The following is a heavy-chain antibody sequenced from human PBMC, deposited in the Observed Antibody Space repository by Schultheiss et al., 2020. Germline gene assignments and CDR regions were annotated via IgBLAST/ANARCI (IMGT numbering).Heavy chain of an antibody. J-gene: IGHJ4*02. CDR1: GFTFSSYA. V-gene: IGHV3-74*01. Sequence: GGSLRLSCAASGFTFSSYAMSWVRQAPGKGLVWVSRINSDGSSTSYADSVKGRFTISRDNAKNLLYLQMNSLRAEDTAVYYCARDSYSSGLAPGYYFDYWGQGTLVTVSS. CDR2: INSDGSST. D-gene: IGHD6-19*01. CDR3: ARDSYSSGLAPGYYFDY.